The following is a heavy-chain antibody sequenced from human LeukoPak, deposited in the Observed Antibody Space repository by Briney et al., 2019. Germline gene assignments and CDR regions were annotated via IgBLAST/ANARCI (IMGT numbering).Heavy chain of an antibody. V-gene: IGHV4-4*02. Sequence: SGTLSLTCAVSGGSISSSNWWSWVRPPPGKGMKGTGEIYHSGSTNYNPSLKSRVTISVDKSKNQFSLKLSSVTAADTAVYYCARGYGSDSSAVAFDIWGQGTMVTVSS. CDR3: ARGYGSDSSAVAFDI. CDR1: GGSISSSNW. D-gene: IGHD3-10*01. J-gene: IGHJ3*02. CDR2: IYHSGST.